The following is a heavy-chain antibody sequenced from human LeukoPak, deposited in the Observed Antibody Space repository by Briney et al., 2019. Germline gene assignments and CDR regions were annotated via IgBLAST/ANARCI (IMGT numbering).Heavy chain of an antibody. Sequence: GRSLRLSCAASGSTFSSYALHWVRQAPGKGLEWVAVISYDGSYKYYADSVKGRFTMSRDNSKNTVYLQMNSLRVEDTAVFYCARAAGTTTGGMDVWGQGTTVTVSS. CDR1: GSTFSSYA. D-gene: IGHD1-14*01. V-gene: IGHV3-30-3*01. J-gene: IGHJ6*02. CDR3: ARAAGTTTGGMDV. CDR2: ISYDGSYK.